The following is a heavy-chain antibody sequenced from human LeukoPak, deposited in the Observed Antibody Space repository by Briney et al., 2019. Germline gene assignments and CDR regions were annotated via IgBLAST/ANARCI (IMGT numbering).Heavy chain of an antibody. D-gene: IGHD3-10*01. CDR1: GYTFTSYG. CDR3: ARDLMVRGPMDV. Sequence: VASVKVSCKASGYTFTSYGISWVRQAPGQGLEWMGWISAYNGNTNYAQKLQGRVTMTRDTSIDTAYMELSRLRSDDMAVYYCARDLMVRGPMDVWGKGTTVTVSS. J-gene: IGHJ6*03. CDR2: ISAYNGNT. V-gene: IGHV1-18*03.